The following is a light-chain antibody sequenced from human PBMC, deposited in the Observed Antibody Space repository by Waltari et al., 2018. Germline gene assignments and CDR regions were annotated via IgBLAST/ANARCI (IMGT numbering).Light chain of an antibody. Sequence: QSALTPPRSVSGSPGQSVTISCAGTGSDVGDFNSVSWYQQPPGKAPKLVIFDVTKRPSGVPDRFYGSRSGTSASLTVSGLQAEDEADYYCCSYAGIWVFGGGTKLTVL. CDR1: GSDVGDFNS. CDR3: CSYAGIWV. J-gene: IGLJ3*02. CDR2: DVT. V-gene: IGLV2-11*01.